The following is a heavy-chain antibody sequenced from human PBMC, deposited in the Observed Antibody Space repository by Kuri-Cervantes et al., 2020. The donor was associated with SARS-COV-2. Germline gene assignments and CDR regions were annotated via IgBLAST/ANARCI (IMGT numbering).Heavy chain of an antibody. CDR1: GFTFSTYA. CDR3: ARGNKYLQH. Sequence: GESLKISCAASGFTFSTYAMSWVRQAPGKGLEWVSGISGSGSNTHYADSVKGRFTISRDNSKNTLDLQINSLRAEDTAVYYCARGNKYLQHWGQGTLVTVSS. J-gene: IGHJ1*01. V-gene: IGHV3-23*01. D-gene: IGHD1/OR15-1a*01. CDR2: ISGSGSNT.